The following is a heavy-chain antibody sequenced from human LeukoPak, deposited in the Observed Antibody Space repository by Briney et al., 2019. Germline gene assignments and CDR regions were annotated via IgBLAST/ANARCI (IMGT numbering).Heavy chain of an antibody. CDR3: ARDRIVVVPAAIRYYYGMDV. D-gene: IGHD2-2*01. J-gene: IGHJ6*02. Sequence: GASVKVSCKASGYTFTSYGINWVRQAPGQGLEWMGWISAYNGNTNYAQKLQGRVTMTTDTSTSTAYMELRSLRSDDTAVYYCARDRIVVVPAAIRYYYGMDVWGQGTTVTVSS. V-gene: IGHV1-18*01. CDR1: GYTFTSYG. CDR2: ISAYNGNT.